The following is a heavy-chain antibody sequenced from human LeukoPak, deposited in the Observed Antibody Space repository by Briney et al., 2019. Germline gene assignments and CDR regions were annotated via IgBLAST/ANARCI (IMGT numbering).Heavy chain of an antibody. CDR3: AKGSGNGYGSGPFDY. J-gene: IGHJ4*02. D-gene: IGHD3-10*01. CDR2: ISTDAGET. V-gene: IGHV3-23*01. CDR1: GFSFSIYG. Sequence: GGSLRLSCVASGFSFSIYGMSWVRQAPGKGLEWVSAISTDAGETHYADSVKGRFIISRDNSKNTVSLQMSSLRAEDTALYYCAKGSGNGYGSGPFDYWGQGTLVTVSS.